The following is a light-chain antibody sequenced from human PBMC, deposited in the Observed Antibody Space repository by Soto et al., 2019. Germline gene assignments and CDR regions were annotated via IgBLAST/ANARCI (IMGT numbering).Light chain of an antibody. CDR3: QQSYRAAYT. Sequence: IQLTQSPSSVYASVGDRVTITCRANQMISNFFNWYQQKPGKAPTLLIYAASSLLSGVPSRFSGSGSETDFTLTITSLQPEDFGTYYCQQSYRAAYTFGQGTKVNI. CDR1: QMISNF. V-gene: IGKV1-39*01. CDR2: AAS. J-gene: IGKJ2*01.